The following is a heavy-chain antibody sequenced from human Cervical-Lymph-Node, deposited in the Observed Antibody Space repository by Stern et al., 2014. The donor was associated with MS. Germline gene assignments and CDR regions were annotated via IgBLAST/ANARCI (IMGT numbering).Heavy chain of an antibody. CDR1: GGTFSSSYA. CDR2: IIPIIGLA. Sequence: QVQLGQSGAEVKKPGSSVKVSCKASGGTFSSSYAVSWVRQAPGQGLEWMGRIIPIIGLANYARKFQSRVTITADKSTNTVYMHLSSLTSEDTAVYYCARGIVTNRAAATLHNLFDTWGQGTLVTVSS. CDR3: ARGIVTNRAAATLHNLFDT. D-gene: IGHD4-17*01. V-gene: IGHV1-69*09. J-gene: IGHJ5*02.